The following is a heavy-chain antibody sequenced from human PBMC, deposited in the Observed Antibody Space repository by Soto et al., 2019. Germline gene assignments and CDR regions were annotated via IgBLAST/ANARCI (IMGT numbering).Heavy chain of an antibody. CDR3: AREGSHYDFWSGQHNWFDP. CDR2: IWYDGSNK. Sequence: GGSLRLSCAASGCTFSSYGMHWVRQAPGKGLEWVAVIWYDGSNKYYADSVKGRFTISRDNSKNTLYLQMNSLRAEDTAVYYCAREGSHYDFWSGQHNWFDPWGQGTLVTVSS. V-gene: IGHV3-33*01. D-gene: IGHD3-3*01. J-gene: IGHJ5*02. CDR1: GCTFSSYG.